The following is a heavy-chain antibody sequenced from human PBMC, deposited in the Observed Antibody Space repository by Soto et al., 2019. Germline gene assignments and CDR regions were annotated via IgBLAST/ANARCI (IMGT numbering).Heavy chain of an antibody. D-gene: IGHD1-26*01. CDR1: GASISSSTYY. J-gene: IGHJ4*02. V-gene: IGHV4-39*01. CDR2: IYYSGST. Sequence: QLQLQESGTGLVKPSETLSLTCTVSGASISSSTYYWGWIRQPPGKGLEWIGSIYYSGSTYYDPSLKSRVTISKDTSKNQFSLQLSSVTAADTAVFYCAVGSSGNYFVYWGQGTLVTVSS. CDR3: AVGSSGNYFVY.